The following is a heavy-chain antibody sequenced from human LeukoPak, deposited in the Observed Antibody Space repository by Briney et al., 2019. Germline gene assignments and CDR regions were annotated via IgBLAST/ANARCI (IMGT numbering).Heavy chain of an antibody. J-gene: IGHJ4*02. CDR3: AKDSHGGAVAGHFDY. D-gene: IGHD6-19*01. V-gene: IGHV3-43*01. CDR2: ISWDGGST. Sequence: GGSLRLSCAASGFTFDDYTMHWVRQAPGKGLEWVSLISWDGGSTYYADSVKGRFTISRDNSKNSLYLQMNSLRTEDTALYYCAKDSHGGAVAGHFDYWGQGTLVTVSS. CDR1: GFTFDDYT.